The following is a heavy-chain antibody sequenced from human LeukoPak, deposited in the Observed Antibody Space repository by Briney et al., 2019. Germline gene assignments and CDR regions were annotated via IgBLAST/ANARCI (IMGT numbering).Heavy chain of an antibody. Sequence: SETLSLTCAVSGGSIGSYYWSWLRQPPGPALEWSGYIYFTVTTNYNPSLQSRVTISVATSRNQFSLSLTSVTAADTAVYYCAREDPQTRVPEGLDVWGQGTTVTVSS. CDR1: GGSIGSYY. CDR2: IYFTVTT. V-gene: IGHV4-59*01. J-gene: IGHJ6*02. CDR3: AREDPQTRVPEGLDV. D-gene: IGHD4/OR15-4a*01.